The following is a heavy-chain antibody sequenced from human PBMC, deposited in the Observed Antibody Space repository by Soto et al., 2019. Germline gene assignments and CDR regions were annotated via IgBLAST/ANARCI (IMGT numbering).Heavy chain of an antibody. Sequence: QVQLVQSGAEVKKPGSSVKVSCKASGGTFSSYAISWVRQAPGQGLEWMGGLIPIFGTAHYAQQFQGRVTITADESTSTAYMELSSLRSEDTALYYCASSTLTDDILAGYYTFYYGSMDVWGQGTTVTVSS. CDR3: ASSTLTDDILAGYYTFYYGSMDV. CDR2: LIPIFGTA. D-gene: IGHD3-9*01. CDR1: GGTFSSYA. V-gene: IGHV1-69*01. J-gene: IGHJ6*02.